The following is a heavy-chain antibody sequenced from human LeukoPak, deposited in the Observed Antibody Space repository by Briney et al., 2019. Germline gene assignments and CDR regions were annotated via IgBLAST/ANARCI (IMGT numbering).Heavy chain of an antibody. CDR1: GGSISSYY. J-gene: IGHJ4*02. D-gene: IGHD3-10*01. CDR2: IYYSGST. V-gene: IGHV4-59*01. Sequence: SETLSLTCTVSGGSISSYYWSWLRQPPGKGLEWIGYIYYSGSTNYNPSLKSRVTISVDTSQNQFSLKLSSVTAADTAVYYCARAGYYGSESYYKNGYYFDYWGQGTLVTVSS. CDR3: ARAGYYGSESYYKNGYYFDY.